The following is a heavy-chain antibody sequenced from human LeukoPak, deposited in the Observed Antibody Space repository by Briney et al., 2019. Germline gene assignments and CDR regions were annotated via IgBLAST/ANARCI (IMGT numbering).Heavy chain of an antibody. V-gene: IGHV3-74*01. CDR1: GFTFSSYW. Sequence: GGSLRLSCAASGFTFSSYWMHWVRQAPGKGLVWVSRINTDGSSTSYADSVKGRFTISRDNAKNTLYLQMNSLRAEDTAVYYCVRPVGSSYTSRDAFDIWGQGTMVTVSS. J-gene: IGHJ3*02. D-gene: IGHD6-6*01. CDR2: INTDGSST. CDR3: VRPVGSSYTSRDAFDI.